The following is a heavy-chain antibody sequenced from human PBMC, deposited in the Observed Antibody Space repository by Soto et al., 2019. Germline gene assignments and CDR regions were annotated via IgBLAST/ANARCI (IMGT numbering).Heavy chain of an antibody. Sequence: GASVKVSCKASGGTFSSYAISWVRQAPGQGLEWMGGIIPIFGTANYAQKFQGRVTITADKSTSTAYMELSSLRSEDTAVYYCARVPVVVVPAAIRGFYYYGMDVWGQGTTVTVPS. J-gene: IGHJ6*02. CDR3: ARVPVVVVPAAIRGFYYYGMDV. D-gene: IGHD2-2*02. V-gene: IGHV1-69*06. CDR1: GGTFSSYA. CDR2: IIPIFGTA.